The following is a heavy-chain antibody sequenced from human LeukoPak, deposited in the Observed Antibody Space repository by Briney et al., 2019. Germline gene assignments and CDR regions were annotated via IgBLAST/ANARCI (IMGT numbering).Heavy chain of an antibody. CDR2: ISYSGST. J-gene: IGHJ4*02. Sequence: PSETLSLTGTVSGSSISSYFWSWIRQPPGKGLEWIGYISYSGSTKYNPSLKSRVTISVDTSKNQFSLKLNSVTAADTAVYYCARDSSDLGFDYWGQGTLVTVSS. CDR3: ARDSSDLGFDY. CDR1: GSSISSYF. D-gene: IGHD7-27*01. V-gene: IGHV4-59*01.